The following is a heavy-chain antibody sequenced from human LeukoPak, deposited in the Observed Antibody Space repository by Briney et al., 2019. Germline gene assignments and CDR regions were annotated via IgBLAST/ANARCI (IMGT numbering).Heavy chain of an antibody. J-gene: IGHJ5*02. D-gene: IGHD2-15*01. CDR3: ARAVVVAATVKWFDP. V-gene: IGHV4-59*01. Sequence: SAETLSLTCTVSGGPISGYYWSWIRQSPGKGLEWIGYIYYCGSTNYNPSLKSRVTMSVDTSKNRFSLKVSSVTAADTAVYYCARAVVVAATVKWFDPWGQGTLVTVSS. CDR1: GGPISGYY. CDR2: IYYCGST.